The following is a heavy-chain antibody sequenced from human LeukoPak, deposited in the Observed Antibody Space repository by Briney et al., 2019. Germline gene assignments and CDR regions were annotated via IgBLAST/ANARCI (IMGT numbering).Heavy chain of an antibody. CDR1: GGSISSSSSNC. CDR3: ATTGYSSSPISGAPTNWFDP. V-gene: IGHV4-4*02. CDR2: IYHSGAT. Sequence: SETLSLTCAVSGGSISSSSSNCWTWVRQPPGKGLEWIGEIYHSGATNYNPSLKSRVTMLLDKSKNQFSLKLSSVTAADTAVYYCATTGYSSSPISGAPTNWFDPWGQGTLVTVSS. J-gene: IGHJ5*02. D-gene: IGHD6-13*01.